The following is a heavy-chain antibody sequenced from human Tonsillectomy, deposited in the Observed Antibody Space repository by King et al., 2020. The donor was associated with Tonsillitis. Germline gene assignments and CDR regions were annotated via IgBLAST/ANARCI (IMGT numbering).Heavy chain of an antibody. J-gene: IGHJ6*02. D-gene: IGHD4-17*01. CDR3: ARGGGDYGDLFGYGMDV. CDR2: ITSCVST. CDR1: GFTFSAYY. Sequence: VQLVEPGGGLVKPGGSLRFSGAASGFTFSAYYMSWIRQAPGMGLEWVSHITSCVSTYADSVKVRLTISRDNAKNSLYLQMISLGAEDTSVYYCARGGGDYGDLFGYGMDVWGQGTTVTVSS. V-gene: IGHV3-11*01.